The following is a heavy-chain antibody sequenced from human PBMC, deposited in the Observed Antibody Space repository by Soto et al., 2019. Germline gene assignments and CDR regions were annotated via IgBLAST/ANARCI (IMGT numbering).Heavy chain of an antibody. Sequence: SETLSLTCTASGGSISDFYWSWIRQPPGKGLEWIGYIYYSGSTNYNPSLKSRVTISVDTSKNQFSLKLSSVTAADTAVYYCARGKAVALRMVPYYYYGMDVWGQGTTVTVSS. J-gene: IGHJ6*02. D-gene: IGHD6-19*01. CDR2: IYYSGST. CDR1: GGSISDFY. V-gene: IGHV4-59*12. CDR3: ARGKAVALRMVPYYYYGMDV.